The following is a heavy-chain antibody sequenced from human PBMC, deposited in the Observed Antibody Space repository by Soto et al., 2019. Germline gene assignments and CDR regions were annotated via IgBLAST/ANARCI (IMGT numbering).Heavy chain of an antibody. V-gene: IGHV4-34*01. CDR3: ARASSDRNTGDTTVAGTKNYYYYYMDV. CDR1: GGSFSGYY. D-gene: IGHD6-19*01. Sequence: PSETLSLTCAVYGGSFSGYYWSWIRQPPGKGLEWIGEINHSGSTNYNPSLKSRVTISVDTSKNQFSLKLSSVTAADTAVYYCARASSDRNTGDTTVAGTKNYYYYYMDVWGKGTTVTVSS. CDR2: INHSGST. J-gene: IGHJ6*03.